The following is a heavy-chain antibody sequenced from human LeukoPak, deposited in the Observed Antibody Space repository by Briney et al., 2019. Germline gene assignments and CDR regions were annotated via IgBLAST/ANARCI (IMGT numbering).Heavy chain of an antibody. V-gene: IGHV4-38-2*01. CDR3: ARRVVSYDGSGYYYLGPLDY. Sequence: SETLSLTCAVSGYSISSGYYWGWIRQPPGKGLEWIGNIYSSGSTYFNPSLKGRVTISVDTSKNQFSLKLSSVTAADTAVYYCARRVVSYDGSGYYYLGPLDYWGQGTLVTVSS. J-gene: IGHJ4*02. D-gene: IGHD3-22*01. CDR1: GYSISSGYY. CDR2: IYSSGST.